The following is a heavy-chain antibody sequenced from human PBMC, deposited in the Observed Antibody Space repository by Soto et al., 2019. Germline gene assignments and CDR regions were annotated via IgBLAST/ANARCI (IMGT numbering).Heavy chain of an antibody. CDR3: ARAGPLSGYYAPSYYYYMDV. CDR2: INSDGSST. CDR1: GFTFSSYW. V-gene: IGHV3-74*01. J-gene: IGHJ6*03. D-gene: IGHD3-3*01. Sequence: EVQLVESGGGLVQPGGSLRLSCAASGFTFSSYWMHWVRQAPGKGLVWVSRINSDGSSTSYADSVKGRFTISRDNAKNTLYLQMNSLRAEDTAVYYCARAGPLSGYYAPSYYYYMDVWGKGTTVTVSS.